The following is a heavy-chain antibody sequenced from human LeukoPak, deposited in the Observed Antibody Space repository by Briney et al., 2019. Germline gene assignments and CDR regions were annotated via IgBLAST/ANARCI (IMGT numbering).Heavy chain of an antibody. D-gene: IGHD6-13*01. Sequence: GGSLRLSCAASGFTFSSYWMHWVRQAPGKGLVWVSRINSDGSGTSYADSVKGRFTISRDNAKNTLYLQMNSLGVEGTAVYYCAREIDGTAAAFYDYYMDVWGKGTTVTVSS. CDR3: AREIDGTAAAFYDYYMDV. CDR2: INSDGSGT. V-gene: IGHV3-74*01. CDR1: GFTFSSYW. J-gene: IGHJ6*03.